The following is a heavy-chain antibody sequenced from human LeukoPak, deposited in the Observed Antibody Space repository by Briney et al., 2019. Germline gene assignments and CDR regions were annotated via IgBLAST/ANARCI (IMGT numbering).Heavy chain of an antibody. V-gene: IGHV3-21*04. CDR2: ISSSSSYI. D-gene: IGHD2-15*01. CDR3: ARVYCSGGSCYEYYFDY. Sequence: GGSLRLSCAASGFTFSSDSMNWVRQAPGKGLEWVSSISSSSSYIYYADSVKGRFTISRDNSKNTLYLQMNSLRAEDTAVYYCARVYCSGGSCYEYYFDYWGQGTLVTVSS. J-gene: IGHJ4*02. CDR1: GFTFSSDS.